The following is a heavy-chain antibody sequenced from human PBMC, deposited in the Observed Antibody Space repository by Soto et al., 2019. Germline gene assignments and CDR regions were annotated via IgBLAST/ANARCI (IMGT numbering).Heavy chain of an antibody. CDR1: GFTFSNAW. J-gene: IGHJ4*02. D-gene: IGHD6-19*01. CDR2: IKSKPDGGTT. CDR3: TTYPYSTGGHYFDC. Sequence: PGGSLRLSCADSGFTFSNAWMSWVRQAPGKGLEWVGRIKSKPDGGTTEYAAPVKGRFTISRDDSKDTLYLQMNSLKTEDTAVYYCTTYPYSTGGHYFDCWGQGTLVTVSS. V-gene: IGHV3-15*01.